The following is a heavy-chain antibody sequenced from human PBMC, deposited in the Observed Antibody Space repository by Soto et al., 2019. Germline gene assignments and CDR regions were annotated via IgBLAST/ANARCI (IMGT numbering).Heavy chain of an antibody. CDR1: GYSISSAYY. CDR2: IYHSGST. Sequence: SETRSRTCSVSGYSISSAYYWCWILPPPGTGLEWRVTIYHSGSTYYNPSLKSRVTISVYTSKNQFSLKLNSVTAADTAVYYFPRAFFCRGGSSSLLRGMDVLGLGATIAVS. D-gene: IGHD2-15*01. J-gene: IGHJ6*02. CDR3: PRAFFCRGGSSSLLRGMDV. V-gene: IGHV4-38-2*02.